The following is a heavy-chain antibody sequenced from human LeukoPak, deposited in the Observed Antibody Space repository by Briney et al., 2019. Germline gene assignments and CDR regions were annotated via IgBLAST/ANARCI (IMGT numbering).Heavy chain of an antibody. J-gene: IGHJ6*03. D-gene: IGHD6-13*01. CDR3: ARERSSWYTQNYYYYYMDV. CDR1: GGSISSYY. V-gene: IGHV4-59*01. CDR2: IYYSGST. Sequence: SETLSPTCTVSGGSISSYYWSWIRQPPGKGLEWIGYIYYSGSTNYNPSLKSRVTISVDTSKNQFSLKLSSVTAADTAVYYCARERSSWYTQNYYYYYMDVWGKGTTVTISS.